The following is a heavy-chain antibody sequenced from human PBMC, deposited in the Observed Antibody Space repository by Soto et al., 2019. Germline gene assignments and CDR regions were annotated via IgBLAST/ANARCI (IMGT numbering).Heavy chain of an antibody. CDR1: GFTFDDYA. J-gene: IGHJ3*02. V-gene: IGHV3-9*01. Sequence: EVQLVESGGGLVQPGRSLRLSCAASGFTFDDYAMHWVRQAPGKGLEWVSGISWNSGSIGYADSVKGRFTISRDNAKNSLYLQMNSLRAEDTALYYCAKDTEQWLVSGGAFYIWGQGTMVTVSS. CDR3: AKDTEQWLVSGGAFYI. CDR2: ISWNSGSI. D-gene: IGHD6-19*01.